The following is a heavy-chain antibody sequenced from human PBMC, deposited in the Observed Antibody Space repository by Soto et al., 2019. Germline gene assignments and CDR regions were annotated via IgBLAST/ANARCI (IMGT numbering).Heavy chain of an antibody. CDR1: GFTFSSYG. Sequence: QVQLVGSGGGVVQPGRSLRLSCAASGFTFSSYGMHWVRQAPGKGLEWGAVISYDGSNKYYADSVKGRFTISRDNSKNTLYLQMNSLRAEDTAVYYCVKASSGWFYYYYGMDVWGQGTTVTVSS. J-gene: IGHJ6*02. D-gene: IGHD6-19*01. CDR2: ISYDGSNK. CDR3: VKASSGWFYYYYGMDV. V-gene: IGHV3-30*18.